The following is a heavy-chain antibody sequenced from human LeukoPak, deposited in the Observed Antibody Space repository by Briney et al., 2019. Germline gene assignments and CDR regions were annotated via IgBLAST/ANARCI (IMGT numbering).Heavy chain of an antibody. CDR2: ISGSGGTT. V-gene: IGHV3-23*01. Sequence: GGSLRLSCAASGFTFSSCAMNWVRQAPGKGLEWVSGISGSGGTTYYADSVKGRFSISRDNSKNTLYLQMTSLRAEDTAVYFCAKSHGSYFYGMDVWGQGTTVTVSS. J-gene: IGHJ6*02. D-gene: IGHD3-10*01. CDR3: AKSHGSYFYGMDV. CDR1: GFTFSSCA.